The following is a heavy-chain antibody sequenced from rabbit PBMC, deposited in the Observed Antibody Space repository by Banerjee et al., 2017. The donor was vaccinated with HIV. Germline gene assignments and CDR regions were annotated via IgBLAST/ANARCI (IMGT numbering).Heavy chain of an antibody. Sequence: QEQLVESGGGLVQPGGSLKLSCKASGFDFSNYGVSWVRQAPGKGLEWIGYIEPIFGNTYYANWVNGRFTISSHNAPNTLYLQLNSLTAADTATYFCVRDSGWSLNLWGPGTLVTV. D-gene: IGHD4-1*01. J-gene: IGHJ4*01. CDR1: GFDFSNYG. V-gene: IGHV1S47*01. CDR3: VRDSGWSLNL. CDR2: IEPIFGNT.